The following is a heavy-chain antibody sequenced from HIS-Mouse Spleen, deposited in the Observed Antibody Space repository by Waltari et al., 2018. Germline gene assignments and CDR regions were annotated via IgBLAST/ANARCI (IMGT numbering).Heavy chain of an antibody. CDR1: GGPIRRSSSS. V-gene: IGHV4-39*07. J-gene: IGHJ2*01. CDR3: AREIPYSSSWYDWYFDL. Sequence: QLQLQESGPGLVKPSETLSLTCTCSGGPIRRSSSSWGWIRHPPGKGLVWIGSIYYSGGTYYNPSLKSRVTISVDTSKNQFSLKLSSVTAADTAVYYCAREIPYSSSWYDWYFDLWGRGTLVTVSS. D-gene: IGHD6-13*01. CDR2: IYYSGGT.